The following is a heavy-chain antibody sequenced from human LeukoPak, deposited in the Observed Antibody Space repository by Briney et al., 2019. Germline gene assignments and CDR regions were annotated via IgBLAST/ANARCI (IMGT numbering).Heavy chain of an antibody. V-gene: IGHV4-30-2*01. J-gene: IGHJ4*02. CDR3: ARDSCSSNSCSFDY. CDR1: GGSISSGGYY. D-gene: IGHD2-2*01. CDR2: IYHSGST. Sequence: SETLSLTCTVSGGSISSGGYYWSWIRQPPGKGLEWIGYIYHSGSTYYNPSHKSRVTISVDRSKNQFSLKLSSVTAADTAVYYCARDSCSSNSCSFDYWGQGTLVTVSS.